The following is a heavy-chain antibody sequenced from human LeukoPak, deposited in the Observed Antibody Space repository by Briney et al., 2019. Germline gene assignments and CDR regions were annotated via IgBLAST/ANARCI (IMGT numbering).Heavy chain of an antibody. CDR1: GYSISSGYY. D-gene: IGHD3-10*01. V-gene: IGHV4-38-2*01. CDR2: MYHNRGT. Sequence: SETLSLTCAVSGYSISSGYYWGWIRQPPGKGFEWIGSMYHNRGTYYNPSLKSRVTISMDTSKNQFSLRLSSVTAADTAVYYCASYYASGVSAYDYFGMDVWGKGTTVTVS. CDR3: ASYYASGVSAYDYFGMDV. J-gene: IGHJ6*04.